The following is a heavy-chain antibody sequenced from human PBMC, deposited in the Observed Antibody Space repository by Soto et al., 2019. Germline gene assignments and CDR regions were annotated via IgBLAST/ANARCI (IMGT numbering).Heavy chain of an antibody. CDR1: GYTFTSYG. D-gene: IGHD6-13*01. V-gene: IGHV1-18*04. J-gene: IGHJ5*02. Sequence: ASVKVSCKASGYTFTSYGISWVRQAPGQGLEWMGWISAYNGNTNYAQKLQGRVTMTTDTSTSTAYMELRSLRSDDTAVYYCARDSAAAGRFGNWFDPWGQGTLVTV. CDR3: ARDSAAAGRFGNWFDP. CDR2: ISAYNGNT.